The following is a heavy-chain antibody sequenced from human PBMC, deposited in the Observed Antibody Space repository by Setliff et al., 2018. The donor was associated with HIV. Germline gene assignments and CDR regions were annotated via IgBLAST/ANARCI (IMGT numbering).Heavy chain of an antibody. D-gene: IGHD3-10*01. CDR1: GGSFSGYY. J-gene: IGHJ4*02. Sequence: SETLSLTCAVYGGSFSGYYWTWIRQPPGRGLEWIGEIIHSGGTNYNRSLKSRVTISVDTSKNQFSLNLSSVTAADTAVYYCARAYFGSGIYYWGQGTLVTVSS. CDR3: ARAYFGSGIYY. V-gene: IGHV4-34*12. CDR2: IIHSGGT.